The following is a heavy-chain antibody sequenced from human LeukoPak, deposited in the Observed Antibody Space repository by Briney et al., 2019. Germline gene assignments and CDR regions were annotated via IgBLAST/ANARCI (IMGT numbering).Heavy chain of an antibody. Sequence: ASVKVSCKTSGYAFAFYGISWVRQAPGQGLEWMGWISVNNGNTHYAQKFQGRVTMTRNTSISTAYMELSSLRSEDTAVYYCARGGLWQWLVPNWFDPWGQGTLVTVSS. CDR1: GYAFAFYG. CDR2: ISVNNGNT. V-gene: IGHV1-8*02. J-gene: IGHJ5*02. D-gene: IGHD6-19*01. CDR3: ARGGLWQWLVPNWFDP.